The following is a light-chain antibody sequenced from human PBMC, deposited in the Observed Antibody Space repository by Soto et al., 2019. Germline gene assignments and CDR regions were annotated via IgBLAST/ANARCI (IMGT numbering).Light chain of an antibody. J-gene: IGKJ4*01. V-gene: IGKV3-15*01. CDR1: QSVSTN. Sequence: EIVMTQSPATLSVSPGERASLSCRASQSVSTNLAWYQQKPAQAPRLLIYGASTRATGIPARFSGGGSGTEFPLTISSLQPADCAVYYCQQYNDWPLTFGGGTKVEI. CDR2: GAS. CDR3: QQYNDWPLT.